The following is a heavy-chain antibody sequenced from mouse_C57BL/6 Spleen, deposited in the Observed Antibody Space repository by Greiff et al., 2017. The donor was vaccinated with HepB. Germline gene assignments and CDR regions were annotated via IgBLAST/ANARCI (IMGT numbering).Heavy chain of an antibody. CDR3: ARDQYYGSSYQAMDY. D-gene: IGHD1-1*01. V-gene: IGHV3-6*01. CDR1: GYSITSGYY. J-gene: IGHJ4*01. CDR2: ISYDGSN. Sequence: VQLQQSGPGLVKPSQSLSLTCSVTGYSITSGYYWNWIRQFPGNKLEWMGYISYDGSNNYNPSLKNRISITRDTSKNQFFLKLNSVTTEDTATYYCARDQYYGSSYQAMDYWGQGTSVTVSS.